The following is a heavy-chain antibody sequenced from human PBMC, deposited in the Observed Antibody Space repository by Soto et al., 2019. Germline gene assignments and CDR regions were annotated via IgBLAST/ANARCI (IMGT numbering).Heavy chain of an antibody. CDR1: GGSVSSGSYF. V-gene: IGHV4-61*01. J-gene: IGHJ6*02. CDR3: AREGVPTAIPPRDV. Sequence: SETLSLTCTVSGGSVSSGSYFWTWIRQPPGKGLEWIGFIYYTGDTNYNPSLKSRVSISLATSKTQFSLRLSSVTAADTAVYFCAREGVPTAIPPRDVWGQGTTVTVS. CDR2: IYYTGDT. D-gene: IGHD2-2*01.